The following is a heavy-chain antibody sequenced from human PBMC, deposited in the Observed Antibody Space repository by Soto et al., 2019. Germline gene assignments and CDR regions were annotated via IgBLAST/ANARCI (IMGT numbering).Heavy chain of an antibody. CDR1: GYSFTSHY. Sequence: ASVKVSCKAIGYSFTSHYMHWVRQAPGQGLEWMGTIFPGGVNIAYAQKFKGRVTMTKDTSTSTVYMELNSLTSDDTAVYYCAIPWKSGITMVRGAQTFDYWG. CDR3: AIPWKSGITMVRGAQTFDY. D-gene: IGHD3-10*01. CDR2: IFPGGVNI. V-gene: IGHV1-46*01. J-gene: IGHJ4*01.